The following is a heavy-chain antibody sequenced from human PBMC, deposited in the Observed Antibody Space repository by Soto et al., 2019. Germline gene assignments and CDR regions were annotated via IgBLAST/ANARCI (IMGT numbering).Heavy chain of an antibody. Sequence: QVQLEESGGGVVQPGRSLRLACVGTGFTFSSYAMHWDRQAPGKGLEWVAVISNDGTNKYYADSVEGRITISRDNSKNTSYLQMHSLRSEDTAVYYCARGTTLAIFDYGMDVWGQGATVTVSS. CDR1: GFTFSSYA. CDR3: ARGTTLAIFDYGMDV. V-gene: IGHV3-30-3*01. CDR2: ISNDGTNK. J-gene: IGHJ6*02. D-gene: IGHD3-3*01.